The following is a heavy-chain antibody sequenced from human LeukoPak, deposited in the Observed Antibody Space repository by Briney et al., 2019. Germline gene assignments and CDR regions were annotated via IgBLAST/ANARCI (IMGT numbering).Heavy chain of an antibody. Sequence: GGSLRLPCAASGFTFSSYWMSWVRQAPGKGLEWVANIKQDGSEKYYVDSVKGRFTISRDNAKNSLYLQMNSLRAEDTAVYYCARDRYSSGWYPYNWFDPWGQGTLVTVSS. J-gene: IGHJ5*02. CDR1: GFTFSSYW. D-gene: IGHD6-19*01. CDR2: IKQDGSEK. CDR3: ARDRYSSGWYPYNWFDP. V-gene: IGHV3-7*01.